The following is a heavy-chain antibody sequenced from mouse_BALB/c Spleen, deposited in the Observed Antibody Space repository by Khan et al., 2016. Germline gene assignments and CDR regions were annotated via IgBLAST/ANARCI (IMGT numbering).Heavy chain of an antibody. Sequence: EVQLQESGPGLVKPSQSLSLTCTVTDYSITSDYAWNWIRQFPGNKLEWMGYISYSDSTNYNPSLKSRISITRDTSKNQFFLQLNSVTTEDTATYYCPRGMITTFDYWGQGTTLTVSS. CDR1: DYSITSDYA. V-gene: IGHV3-2*02. J-gene: IGHJ2*01. CDR3: PRGMITTFDY. D-gene: IGHD2-4*01. CDR2: ISYSDST.